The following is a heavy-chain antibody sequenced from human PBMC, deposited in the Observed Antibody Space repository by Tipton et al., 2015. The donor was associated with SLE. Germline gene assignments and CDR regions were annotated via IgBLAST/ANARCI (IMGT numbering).Heavy chain of an antibody. CDR2: IYYSGST. J-gene: IGHJ2*01. CDR3: ARVGEPNHYDFWSGYHYWYFDL. Sequence: TLSLTCAVYGGSFSGYYWGWIRQPPGKGLEWIGSIYYSGSTYYNPSLKSRVTISVDTSKNQFSLKLSSVTAADTAVYYCARVGEPNHYDFWSGYHYWYFDLWGRGTLVTASS. D-gene: IGHD3-3*01. V-gene: IGHV4-34*01. CDR1: GGSFSGYY.